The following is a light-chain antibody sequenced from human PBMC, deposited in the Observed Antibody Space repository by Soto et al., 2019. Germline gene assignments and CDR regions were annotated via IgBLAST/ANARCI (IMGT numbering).Light chain of an antibody. CDR2: GAS. V-gene: IGKV3-15*01. CDR1: QSVSGN. CDR3: QQYNNWPPS. Sequence: EIVMTQSPATLSVSPGERATLSCRASQSVSGNLAWYQQKPGQAPRLLIYGASTRATGIPARFSGSGSGTESTLTISSLQSEDYAVYYCQQYNNWPPSFGQGTKVEIK. J-gene: IGKJ1*01.